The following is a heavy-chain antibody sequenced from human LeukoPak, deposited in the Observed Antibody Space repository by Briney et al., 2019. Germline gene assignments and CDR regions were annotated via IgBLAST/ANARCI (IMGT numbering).Heavy chain of an antibody. CDR3: AASERGSGWYYLDY. V-gene: IGHV3-23*01. Sequence: GGSLRLSCAASGFTFSSYAMSWVRQAPGKGREWVSAISGSGGSTYYADSVKGRFTISRDNSKNTLYLQMNSLRAEDTAVYYCAASERGSGWYYLDYWGQGTLVTVSS. CDR1: GFTFSSYA. CDR2: ISGSGGST. D-gene: IGHD6-19*01. J-gene: IGHJ4*02.